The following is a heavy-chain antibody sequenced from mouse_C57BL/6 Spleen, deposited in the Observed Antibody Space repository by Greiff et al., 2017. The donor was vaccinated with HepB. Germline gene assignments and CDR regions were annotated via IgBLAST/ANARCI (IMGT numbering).Heavy chain of an antibody. CDR1: GFSLTSYG. J-gene: IGHJ4*01. V-gene: IGHV2-5*01. CDR3: DKNFYYYGSSSSYAMDY. D-gene: IGHD1-1*01. Sequence: QVQLKESGPGLVQPSQSLSITCTVSGFSLTSYGVHWVRQSPGKGLEWLGVIWRGGSTDYNAAFMSRLSITKDNSKSQVFFKMNSLQADDTAIYYCDKNFYYYGSSSSYAMDYWGQGTSVTVSS. CDR2: IWRGGST.